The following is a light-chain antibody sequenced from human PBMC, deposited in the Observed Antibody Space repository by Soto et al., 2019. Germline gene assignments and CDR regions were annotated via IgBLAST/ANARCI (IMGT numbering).Light chain of an antibody. CDR1: QTVGSN. Sequence: EIVMTQSPLTLSASPGERAIFSCRASQTVGSNIAWYQQKPGQSPRLLVYDASTRATAIPARFSGSGSGTEFTLTINTLQPEDFATYYCQQSYSNILSFGGGTRVEL. J-gene: IGKJ4*01. CDR2: DAS. CDR3: QQSYSNILS. V-gene: IGKV3-15*01.